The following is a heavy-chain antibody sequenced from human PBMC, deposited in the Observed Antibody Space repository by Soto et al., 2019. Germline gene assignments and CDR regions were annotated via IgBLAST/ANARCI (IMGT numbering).Heavy chain of an antibody. D-gene: IGHD5-12*01. V-gene: IGHV1-18*01. CDR3: ALYCYDYRRVVNNFPGRGSPDL. J-gene: IGHJ2*01. CDR2: ISAYNGNT. Sequence: GAAVKLCCKASGCKFTDYGSSWGRQAPGQGLEWMGWISAYNGNTNYAQKFQGRVTMTTETSTSTVYMEVRSLRSDDTALYYCALYCYDYRRVVNNFPGRGSPDL. CDR1: GCKFTDYG.